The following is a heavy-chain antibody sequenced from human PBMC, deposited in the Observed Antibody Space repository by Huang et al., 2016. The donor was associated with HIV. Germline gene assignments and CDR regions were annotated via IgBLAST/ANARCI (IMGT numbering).Heavy chain of an antibody. J-gene: IGHJ4*02. Sequence: VQLVESGGGLVKPGGSLRLSCAASGFTFGTYTMDWVRQAPGKRLEWVSSIRSTRDDINYADSVKGRFVISRDNARNLLYLQMNSLRAEDTATYYCARSRYYDISNYPEFWGRGVQVIVSS. CDR1: GFTFGTYT. D-gene: IGHD3-16*01. CDR3: ARSRYYDISNYPEF. V-gene: IGHV3-21*02. CDR2: IRSTRDDI.